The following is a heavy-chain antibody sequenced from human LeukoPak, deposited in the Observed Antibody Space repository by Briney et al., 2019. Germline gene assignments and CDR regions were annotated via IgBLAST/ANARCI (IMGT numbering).Heavy chain of an antibody. Sequence: ASVKVSCKASGYTFTSYGISWVRQAPGHGLEWMGWISAYNGNTNHAQKLQGRVTMTTDTSTSTAYMELRSLRSDDTAVYYCARDATDSSGWPGWDYYYYGMDVWGQGTTVTVSS. CDR2: ISAYNGNT. CDR1: GYTFTSYG. V-gene: IGHV1-18*01. D-gene: IGHD6-19*01. CDR3: ARDATDSSGWPGWDYYYYGMDV. J-gene: IGHJ6*02.